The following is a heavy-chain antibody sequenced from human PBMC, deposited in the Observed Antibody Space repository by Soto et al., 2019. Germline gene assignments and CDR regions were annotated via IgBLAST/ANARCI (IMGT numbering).Heavy chain of an antibody. CDR2: IYPCDSDT. CDR3: ARLPPGESGAFDI. V-gene: IGHV5-51*01. CDR1: GYSFTSYW. Sequence: GESLKISFKGSGYSFTSYWIGWVRQMPGKGLEWMGIIYPCDSDTRYSPSFQGQVTISADKSISTAYLQGSSLKASDTAMYYCARLPPGESGAFDIWGQGTMVTVSS. J-gene: IGHJ3*02.